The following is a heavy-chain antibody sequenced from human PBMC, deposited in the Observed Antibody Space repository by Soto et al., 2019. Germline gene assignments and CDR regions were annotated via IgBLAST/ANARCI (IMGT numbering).Heavy chain of an antibody. CDR2: IYYSGST. CDR1: GGSVTSGTYY. CDR3: ASANAGAFNI. V-gene: IGHV4-61*01. Sequence: PSETLSLTCTVSGGSVTSGTYYWSWIRQPPGKGLEYIGYIYYSGSTNYNPSLNSRVTISVDTPKNQFHLKLSSATAADTALYYCASANAGAFNIWGQGTMVT. J-gene: IGHJ3*02.